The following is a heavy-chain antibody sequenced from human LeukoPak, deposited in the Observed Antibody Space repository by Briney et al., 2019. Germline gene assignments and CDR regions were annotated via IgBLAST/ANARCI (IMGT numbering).Heavy chain of an antibody. V-gene: IGHV3-23*01. CDR2: ISGSGGST. CDR3: AKARSSYYGSFDY. D-gene: IGHD3-10*01. Sequence: GGSLRLSCEASGSGFTFGNLGMSWVRQAPGKGLEWVSAISGSGGSTYYADSVKGRFTISRDNSKNTLYLQMNSLRAEDTAVYYCAKARSSYYGSFDYWGQGTLVTVSS. CDR1: GSGFTFGNLG. J-gene: IGHJ4*02.